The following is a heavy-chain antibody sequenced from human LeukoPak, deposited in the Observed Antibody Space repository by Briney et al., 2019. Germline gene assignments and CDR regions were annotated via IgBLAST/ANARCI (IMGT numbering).Heavy chain of an antibody. CDR2: IFYSGTT. V-gene: IGHV4-31*03. CDR1: GGSISNGGYY. Sequence: SETLSLTCTVSGGSISNGGYYWLWIRQHPGKGLEWIVKIFYSGTTHYNPSLTSRFSISIDTSKSQFSLRLNSVTAADTAVYYCARFVVVPADHSDYYGMDVWGQGTTVTVSS. CDR3: ARFVVVPADHSDYYGMDV. D-gene: IGHD2-2*01. J-gene: IGHJ6*02.